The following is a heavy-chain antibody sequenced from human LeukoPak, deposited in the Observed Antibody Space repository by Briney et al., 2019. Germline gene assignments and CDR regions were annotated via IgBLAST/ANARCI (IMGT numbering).Heavy chain of an antibody. CDR2: IKPDGSDQ. CDR1: GFTFSSYW. V-gene: IGHV3-7*04. J-gene: IGHJ4*02. CDR3: ARENFQY. Sequence: PGGSLRLSCAASGFTFSSYWMNWVRQAPGKGLEWVANIKPDGSDQYYVDSVKGRFTISRDNAKNSLYLQMNSLRAEDTAVYYWARENFQYWAQGTLVTVSS.